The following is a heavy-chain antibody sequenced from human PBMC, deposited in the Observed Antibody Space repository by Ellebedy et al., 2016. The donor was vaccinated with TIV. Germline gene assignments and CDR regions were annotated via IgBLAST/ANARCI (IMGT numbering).Heavy chain of an antibody. D-gene: IGHD3-10*01. J-gene: IGHJ4*02. CDR2: INSDGTST. Sequence: HTGGSLRLSCAASGFTFSSFWMHWVRQAPGKGLVWVSRINSDGTSTSYADSVKGRFTISRDNAKNTLDLQMNSLRAEDTAVYYCGRVWFGELAPVDYWGQGTLVTVSS. V-gene: IGHV3-74*01. CDR1: GFTFSSFW. CDR3: GRVWFGELAPVDY.